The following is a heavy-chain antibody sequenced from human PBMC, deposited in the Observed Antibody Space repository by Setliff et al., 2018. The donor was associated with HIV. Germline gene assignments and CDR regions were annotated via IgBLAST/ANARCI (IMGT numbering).Heavy chain of an antibody. D-gene: IGHD2-21*02. CDR2: IYPDDSDT. Sequence: GESLKISCKGSGYSFPTYWIGWVRQMPGKGLEWMGIIYPDDSDTRNSPSFQGQVTISADKSLSTAYLQWSSLKASDTAMYYCATSDYGGDSGHFQHWGQGTLVTVSS. CDR1: GYSFPTYW. V-gene: IGHV5-51*01. CDR3: ATSDYGGDSGHFQH. J-gene: IGHJ1*01.